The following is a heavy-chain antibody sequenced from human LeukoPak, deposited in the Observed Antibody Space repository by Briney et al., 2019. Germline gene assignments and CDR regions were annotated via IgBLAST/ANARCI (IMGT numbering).Heavy chain of an antibody. J-gene: IGHJ4*02. CDR2: INPSGAGT. V-gene: IGHV1-46*01. Sequence: ASVKVSCKASGYTFTIYYIHWVRQAPGQGLEWMGVINPSGAGTTYAQKFQGRVTMTRDTSTSTVYMELSSLRSEETAVYYCAREDSSGFDFWGQGTLVTVSS. CDR1: GYTFTIYY. D-gene: IGHD3-22*01. CDR3: AREDSSGFDF.